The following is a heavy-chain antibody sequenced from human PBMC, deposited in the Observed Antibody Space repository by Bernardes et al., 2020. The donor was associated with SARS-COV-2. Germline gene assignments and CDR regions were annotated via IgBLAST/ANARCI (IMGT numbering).Heavy chain of an antibody. V-gene: IGHV4-61*02. D-gene: IGHD3-3*01. CDR3: AREVVLRDDFWSGYSPDNWFDP. Sequence: TLSLTCTVSGGSIRSGNSYWSWSRQPAGQGLEWIGRIYTSGSTNYNPSLKSRVTISLDTSKNQFSLKLTSVTAADTAVYYCAREVVLRDDFWSGYSPDNWFDPWGQGTLVTVSS. J-gene: IGHJ5*02. CDR2: IYTSGST. CDR1: GGSIRSGNSY.